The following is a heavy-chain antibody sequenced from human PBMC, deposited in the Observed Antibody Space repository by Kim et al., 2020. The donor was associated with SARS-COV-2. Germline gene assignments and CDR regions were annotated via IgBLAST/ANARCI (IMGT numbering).Heavy chain of an antibody. D-gene: IGHD3-10*01. J-gene: IGHJ6*03. CDR2: ISYDGSNK. CDR3: ATQEELVSDYYYYYMDV. CDR1: GFTFSSYA. Sequence: GGSLRLSCAASGFTFSSYAMHWVRQAPGKGLEWVAVISYDGSNKYYADSVKGRFTISRDNSKNTLYLQMNSLRAEDTAVYYCATQEELVSDYYYYYMDV. V-gene: IGHV3-30-3*01.